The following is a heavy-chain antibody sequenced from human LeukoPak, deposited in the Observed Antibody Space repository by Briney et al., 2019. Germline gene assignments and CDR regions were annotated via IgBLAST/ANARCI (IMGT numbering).Heavy chain of an antibody. CDR3: AKDVYGDYGGYFDY. CDR2: ISGSGGST. J-gene: IGHJ4*02. V-gene: IGHV3-23*01. Sequence: PGGSLRLSCAASGFTFNNYAMGWVRQPPGKGLEWVSAISGSGGSTYYADSVKGRFTISRDNSKNTLYLQMNSLRAEDTAVYYCAKDVYGDYGGYFDYWGQGTLVTVSS. CDR1: GFTFNNYA. D-gene: IGHD4-17*01.